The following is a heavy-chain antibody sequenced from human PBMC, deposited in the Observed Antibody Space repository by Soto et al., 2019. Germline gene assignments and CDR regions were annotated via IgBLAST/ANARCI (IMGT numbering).Heavy chain of an antibody. CDR1: GFTFSSYT. J-gene: IGHJ5*01. V-gene: IGHV3-30*04. CDR3: ARWEQLVSFDC. Sequence: QVQLVESGGGVVQPGKSLRLSCAASGFTFSSYTMHWVRQAPGKGLEWVTVISYDGSHKYYADSVKGRFTISRDDSKNTLFLQMNSLRAEDTAIYYCARWEQLVSFDCWGQGTLVTVSS. D-gene: IGHD6-13*01. CDR2: ISYDGSHK.